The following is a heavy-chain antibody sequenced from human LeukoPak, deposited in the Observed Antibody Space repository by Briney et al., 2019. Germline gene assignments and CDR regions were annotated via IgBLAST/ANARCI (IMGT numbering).Heavy chain of an antibody. J-gene: IGHJ4*02. Sequence: SETLSLTCTVSGGSISSSSYYWGWIRQPPGKGLEWIGTVYYSGITYYNPSLKSRVTISVDTSKNQFSLKLSSVTAADTAVYYCGRQSYDSSASPMFFDFWGQRTLVTVST. D-gene: IGHD3-22*01. CDR3: GRQSYDSSASPMFFDF. V-gene: IGHV4-39*01. CDR2: VYYSGIT. CDR1: GGSISSSSYY.